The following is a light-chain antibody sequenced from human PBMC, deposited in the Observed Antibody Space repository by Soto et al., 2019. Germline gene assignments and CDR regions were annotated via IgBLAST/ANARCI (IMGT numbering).Light chain of an antibody. CDR2: AAS. V-gene: IGKV1-39*01. CDR3: QQSYSTPLT. Sequence: DIQMTQSPSTLSASLGDRVTITCRASQSIGDSLAWYQQKPGKAPYLLIYAASSLQSGVPSRFSGSGSGTDFTLTISSLQPEDFATYYCQQSYSTPLTFGGGTKVDIK. J-gene: IGKJ4*01. CDR1: QSIGDS.